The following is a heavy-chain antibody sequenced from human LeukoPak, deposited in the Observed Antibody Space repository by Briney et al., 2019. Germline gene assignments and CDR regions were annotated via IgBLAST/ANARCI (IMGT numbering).Heavy chain of an antibody. J-gene: IGHJ4*02. CDR2: IYYSGST. CDR3: ARSGYYSPIDY. D-gene: IGHD3-22*01. CDR1: GVSISSSSYY. Sequence: PSETLSLTCTVSGVSISSSSYYWGWLRQPPGKGLEWIGSIYYSGSTYYNPSLKSRVTISVDTSKNQFSLKLSSVTAADTAVYYCARSGYYSPIDYWGQGTLVTVSS. V-gene: IGHV4-39*01.